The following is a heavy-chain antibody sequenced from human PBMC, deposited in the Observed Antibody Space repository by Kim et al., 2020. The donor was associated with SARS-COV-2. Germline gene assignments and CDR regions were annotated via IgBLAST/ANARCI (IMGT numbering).Heavy chain of an antibody. CDR1: GFSFSSHS. J-gene: IGHJ4*02. D-gene: IGHD5-18*01. CDR2: ISSSSGDI. V-gene: IGHV3-48*01. Sequence: GGSLRLSCAASGFSFSSHSMNWVRQAPGKGLEWISYISSSSGDIYYADSVKGRFTISRDNAKNSLYLQIKSLRAEDTAVYFCATVGVGYSSDYWGQGTL. CDR3: ATVGVGYSSDY.